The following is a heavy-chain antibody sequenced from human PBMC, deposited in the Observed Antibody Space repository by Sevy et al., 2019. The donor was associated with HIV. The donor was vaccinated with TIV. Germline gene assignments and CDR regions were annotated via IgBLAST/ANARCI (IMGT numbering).Heavy chain of an antibody. CDR3: ARDRYYDASGYYYYYYGMDV. CDR1: GFTVSGNY. V-gene: IGHV3-66*01. Sequence: GGSLRLSCEASGFTVSGNYMAWVRLAPGKGLEWVSLIDSGGSTYYADSVKGRFTISRDNAKNTLYLQVNPLRAEDTAVDCCARDRYYDASGYYYYYYGMDVWGQGTTVTVSS. D-gene: IGHD3-22*01. J-gene: IGHJ6*02. CDR2: IDSGGST.